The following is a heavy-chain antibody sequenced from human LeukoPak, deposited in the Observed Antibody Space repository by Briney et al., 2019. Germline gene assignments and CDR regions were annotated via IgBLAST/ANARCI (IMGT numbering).Heavy chain of an antibody. V-gene: IGHV4-59*08. CDR2: IYYSGST. Sequence: SSETLSLTCTVSGASISSYYWSWIRQPPGKGLEWIGYIYYSGSTNYNPSLKSRVTISVDTSKNQFSQKLSSVTAADTAVYYCARSIYGGNDDAFDIWGQGTMVTVSS. CDR1: GASISSYY. CDR3: ARSIYGGNDDAFDI. J-gene: IGHJ3*02. D-gene: IGHD4-23*01.